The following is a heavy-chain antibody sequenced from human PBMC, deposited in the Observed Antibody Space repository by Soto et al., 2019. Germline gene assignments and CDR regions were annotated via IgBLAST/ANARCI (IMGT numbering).Heavy chain of an antibody. CDR1: GSNFAGYW. Sequence: ESLNISCKGSGSNFAGYWIAWLRQMPWQGLELSGIIYHSDSDTRDRPSLKGQVTISADKSSSSDSLQWSSLRASDTAMYYCARGGVSTRTFDYWGQGTPVTVSS. CDR2: IYHSDSDT. V-gene: IGHV5-51*01. CDR3: ARGGVSTRTFDY. D-gene: IGHD3-3*01. J-gene: IGHJ4*02.